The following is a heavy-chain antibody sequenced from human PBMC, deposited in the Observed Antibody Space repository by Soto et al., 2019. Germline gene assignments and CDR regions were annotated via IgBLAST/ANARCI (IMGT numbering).Heavy chain of an antibody. Sequence: GGSLRLSCAASGFTFSGSAMHWVRQASGKGLEWVGRIRSKANSYATAYAASVKGRFTISRDDSKNTAYLQMNSLKTEDTAVYYCTRSILTGSYGMDVWGQGTTVTVSS. V-gene: IGHV3-73*01. CDR2: IRSKANSYAT. D-gene: IGHD3-9*01. J-gene: IGHJ6*02. CDR1: GFTFSGSA. CDR3: TRSILTGSYGMDV.